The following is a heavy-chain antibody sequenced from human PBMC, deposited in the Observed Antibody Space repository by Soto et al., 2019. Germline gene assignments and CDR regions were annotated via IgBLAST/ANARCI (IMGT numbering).Heavy chain of an antibody. V-gene: IGHV5-51*01. J-gene: IGHJ3*02. CDR3: ASPPRGYSSRWPLDAFDI. D-gene: IGHD6-13*01. Sequence: GESLKISCKGSGYSFTSYWIGWVRQMPGKGLEWMGIIYPGDSDTRYSPSFQGQVTISADKSISTAYLQWSSLKASDTAMYYCASPPRGYSSRWPLDAFDIWSQPTLLTAS. CDR2: IYPGDSDT. CDR1: GYSFTSYW.